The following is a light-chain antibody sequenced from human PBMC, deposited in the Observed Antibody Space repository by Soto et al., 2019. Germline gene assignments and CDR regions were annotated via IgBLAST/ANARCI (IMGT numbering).Light chain of an antibody. CDR2: EVS. J-gene: IGLJ3*02. V-gene: IGLV2-14*01. Sequence: QSVLTQPASVSGSPGQSITISCTGTTTDVGGYNYVSWYQQHPGKAPKLLIYEVSSRPSGVSDHFSGSKSGNTASLTISGLQTEDEADYYCNSYTSANTWVFGGGTKVTVL. CDR3: NSYTSANTWV. CDR1: TTDVGGYNY.